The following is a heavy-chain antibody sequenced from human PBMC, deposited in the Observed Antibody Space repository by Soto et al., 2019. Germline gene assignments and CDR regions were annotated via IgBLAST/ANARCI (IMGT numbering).Heavy chain of an antibody. J-gene: IGHJ4*02. CDR3: AREYSSSFRYFDY. CDR2: IYYSGTT. V-gene: IGHV4-61*01. Sequence: QVQLQESGPGLVKPSETLSLTCTVSGGSVSGNNYYWSWIRQPPGKGLEWIGYIYYSGTTNYNPSLKSRVTISVATSKNQFSLKLSSVTAADTAVYYCAREYSSSFRYFDYWGQGTLVTVSS. D-gene: IGHD6-6*01. CDR1: GGSVSGNNYY.